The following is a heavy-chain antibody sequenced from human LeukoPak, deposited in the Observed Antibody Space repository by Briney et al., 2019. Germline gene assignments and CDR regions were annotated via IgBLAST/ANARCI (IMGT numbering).Heavy chain of an antibody. CDR2: ISGSGGST. D-gene: IGHD6-19*01. CDR3: AKDKRIAVAGNYFDY. J-gene: IGHJ4*02. V-gene: IGHV3-23*01. CDR1: GFTFSSYA. Sequence: GGPLRLSCAASGFTFSSYAMSWVRQAPGKGLEWVSAISGSGGSTYYADSVKGRFTISRDNSKNTLYLQMNSLRAEDTAVYYCAKDKRIAVAGNYFDYWGQGTLVTVSS.